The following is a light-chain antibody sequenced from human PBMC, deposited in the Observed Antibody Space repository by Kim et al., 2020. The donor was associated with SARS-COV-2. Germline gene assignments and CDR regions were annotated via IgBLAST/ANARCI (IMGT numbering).Light chain of an antibody. Sequence: EPACISRRSRQSPLDSNGFIYLDWDLQKAGQSPQLLIYLGSTRGSGAPDRFSGSGSGTDFTLKISRVEAGGVGVYYCMQTLQSPRTFGQGTKLEI. CDR3: MQTLQSPRT. CDR1: QSPLDSNGFIY. V-gene: IGKV2-28*01. CDR2: LGS. J-gene: IGKJ2*01.